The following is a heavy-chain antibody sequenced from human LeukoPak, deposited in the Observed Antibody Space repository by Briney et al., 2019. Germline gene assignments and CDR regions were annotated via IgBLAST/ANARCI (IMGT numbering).Heavy chain of an antibody. D-gene: IGHD2-2*01. CDR1: GDSVS. Sequence: SQTLSLTFAISGDSVSRNWIRQSPSRGLEWLGRTYYRSNWYNNYTVSVKSRITINADTSKNQFSLQLNSVTPEDTAVYYCARSLPATVGNWLDHWGQGTLVIVSS. J-gene: IGHJ5*02. V-gene: IGHV6-1*01. CDR3: ARSLPATVGNWLDH. CDR2: TYYRSNWYN.